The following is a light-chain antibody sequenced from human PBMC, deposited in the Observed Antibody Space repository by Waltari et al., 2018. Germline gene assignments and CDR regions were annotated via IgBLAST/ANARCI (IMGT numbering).Light chain of an antibody. J-gene: IGLJ2*01. Sequence: QSALTQPASVSGSPGQSITISCTGTSTDIGSFGLVSWYPQHPGRAPTLIIYDVTSRPSETSDRFFGSKSGNTASLTISGLLAEDEADYYCSSYTSDTTHVVFGGGTKLTVL. CDR3: SSYTSDTTHVV. CDR1: STDIGSFGL. V-gene: IGLV2-23*02. CDR2: DVT.